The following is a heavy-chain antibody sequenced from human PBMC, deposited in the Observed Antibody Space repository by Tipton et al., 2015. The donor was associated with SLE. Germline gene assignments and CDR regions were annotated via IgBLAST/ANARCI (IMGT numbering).Heavy chain of an antibody. Sequence: GSLRLSCVASGFTFSRYWMSWVRQAPGKGLECVANIRYDGSEKQYVDSVKGRFTISRDDAKNTLYLEMNSLRAEDTAVYYCASQLLWFRAGAFDIWGQGTMVTVSS. J-gene: IGHJ3*02. CDR2: IRYDGSEK. V-gene: IGHV3-7*01. CDR1: GFTFSRYW. D-gene: IGHD3-10*01. CDR3: ASQLLWFRAGAFDI.